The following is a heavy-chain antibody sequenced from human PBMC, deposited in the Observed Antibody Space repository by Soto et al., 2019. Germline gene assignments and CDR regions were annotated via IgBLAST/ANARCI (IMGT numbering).Heavy chain of an antibody. D-gene: IGHD2-2*01. CDR1: GGTFSSYA. J-gene: IGHJ4*02. V-gene: IGHV1-69*06. CDR3: ARGYCSSTSCPNFDY. Sequence: SVKVSCKASGGTFSSYAISWARQAPGQGLEWMGGIIPIFGTANYAQKFQGRVTITADKSTSTAYMELSSLRSEDTAVYYCARGYCSSTSCPNFDYWGQGTLVTVSS. CDR2: IIPIFGTA.